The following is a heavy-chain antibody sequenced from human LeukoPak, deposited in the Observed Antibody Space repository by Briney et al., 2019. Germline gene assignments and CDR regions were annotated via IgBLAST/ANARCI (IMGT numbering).Heavy chain of an antibody. D-gene: IGHD3-16*02. CDR1: GFTFSSYE. J-gene: IGHJ4*02. V-gene: IGHV3-48*03. CDR3: ARLVDPWGSYRLDY. Sequence: GGSLRLSCAASGFTFSSYEMNWVRQAPGKGLEWVSYISSSGSTKYYADSVKGRFTISRDNAKNSLYLQMNSLRAEDTAVDYCARLVDPWGSYRLDYWGQGTLVTVSS. CDR2: ISSSGSTK.